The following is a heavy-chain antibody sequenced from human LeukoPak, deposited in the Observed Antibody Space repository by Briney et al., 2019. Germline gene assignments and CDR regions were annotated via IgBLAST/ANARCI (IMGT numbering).Heavy chain of an antibody. V-gene: IGHV3-30-3*01. CDR1: GFTFSSYA. CDR3: ARDGGSVHYFDY. Sequence: GRSLRLSCAASGFTFSSYAMHWVRQAPGKGLEWVAVISYDGSNKCYADSVKGRFTISRDNSKNTLYLQMNSLRAEDTAVYYCARDGGSVHYFDYWGQGTLVTVSS. D-gene: IGHD3-16*01. CDR2: ISYDGSNK. J-gene: IGHJ4*02.